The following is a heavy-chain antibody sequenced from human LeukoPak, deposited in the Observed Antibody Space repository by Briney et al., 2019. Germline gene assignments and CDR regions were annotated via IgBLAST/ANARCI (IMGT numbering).Heavy chain of an antibody. CDR2: IIPMFGAT. CDR1: GGIFTSYG. V-gene: IGHV1-69*05. Sequence: SVKVSCKASGGIFTSYGINWVRQAPGQGLEWMGRIIPMFGATNYAQKFQGRVTVTTDESTSTAYMELSSLRSEDTAVYYCARGSYSDYIFDYWGQGTLVTVSP. J-gene: IGHJ4*02. D-gene: IGHD4-11*01. CDR3: ARGSYSDYIFDY.